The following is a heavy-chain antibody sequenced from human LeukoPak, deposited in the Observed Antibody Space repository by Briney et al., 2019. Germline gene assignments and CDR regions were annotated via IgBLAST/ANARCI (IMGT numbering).Heavy chain of an antibody. D-gene: IGHD7-27*01. CDR1: GGSISSSSYY. CDR3: ARDLRSTGAIDY. Sequence: SETLSPTCTVSGGSISSSSYYWGWIRQPPGKGLEWIGSIYYSGSTYYNPSLKSRVTISVDTSKNQFSLKLSSVTAADTAVYYCARDLRSTGAIDYWGQGTLVTVSS. J-gene: IGHJ4*02. CDR2: IYYSGST. V-gene: IGHV4-39*02.